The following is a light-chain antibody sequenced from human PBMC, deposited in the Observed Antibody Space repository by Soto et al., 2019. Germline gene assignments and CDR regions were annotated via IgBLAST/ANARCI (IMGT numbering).Light chain of an antibody. CDR2: DAS. CDR1: QSVSSY. J-gene: IGKJ1*01. Sequence: EIVLTQSPATLSLCPGERATLSCRASQSVSSYLAWYQQKPGQAPRLLIYDASNRATGIPARFSGSGSGTDFTLTISSLEPEDFAVYYCQQRSNWLTWTFGQGTKVEIK. V-gene: IGKV3-11*01. CDR3: QQRSNWLTWT.